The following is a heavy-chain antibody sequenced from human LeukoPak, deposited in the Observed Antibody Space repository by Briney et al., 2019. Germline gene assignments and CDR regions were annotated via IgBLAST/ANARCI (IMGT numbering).Heavy chain of an antibody. CDR2: ISYDGSNK. CDR1: GFTFSSYA. Sequence: GGSLRLSCAASGFTFSSYAMHWVRQAPGKGLEWVAAISYDGSNKYYADSVKGRFTISRDNSKNTLYLQMNSLRAEDTAVYYCAREAGSWLFFYWGQGTLVTVSS. D-gene: IGHD3-9*01. CDR3: AREAGSWLFFY. V-gene: IGHV3-30-3*01. J-gene: IGHJ4*02.